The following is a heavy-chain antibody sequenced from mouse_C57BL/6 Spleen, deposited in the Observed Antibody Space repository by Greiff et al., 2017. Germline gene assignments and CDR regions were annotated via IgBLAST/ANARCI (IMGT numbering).Heavy chain of an antibody. CDR3: AYSNYEDYAMDY. D-gene: IGHD2-5*01. CDR1: GYTFTSYW. Sequence: QVQLQQPGAELVKPGASVKLSCKASGYTFTSYWMHWVKQRPGQGLEWIGMIHPNSGSTNYNEKFKSKATLTADTSSSTAYMHLSSLTSEDSAVYYCAYSNYEDYAMDYWGQGTSVTASS. CDR2: IHPNSGST. J-gene: IGHJ4*01. V-gene: IGHV1-64*01.